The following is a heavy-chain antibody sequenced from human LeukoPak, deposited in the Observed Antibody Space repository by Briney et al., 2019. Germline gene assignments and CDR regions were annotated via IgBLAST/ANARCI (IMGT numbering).Heavy chain of an antibody. D-gene: IGHD3-9*01. CDR1: GFTVSSNY. J-gene: IGHJ4*02. CDR3: ARELTADY. Sequence: PGGSLRLSCAASGFTVSSNYMSWVRQAPGEGLEWVSVIYSDGSTYYADSEKGRFTISRDNSKNTLYLQMNSLRAEDTAVYYCARELTADYWGQGTLVTVSS. CDR2: IYSDGST. V-gene: IGHV3-66*02.